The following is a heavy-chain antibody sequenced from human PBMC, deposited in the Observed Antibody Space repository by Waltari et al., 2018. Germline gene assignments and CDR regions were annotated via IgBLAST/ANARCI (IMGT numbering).Heavy chain of an antibody. CDR3: ARDRKYYSSGWSVIFDY. CDR2: IYTSGST. J-gene: IGHJ4*02. D-gene: IGHD6-19*01. Sequence: VQLVESGGGLIQPGGSLRLSCAASGFSACSTYIRWVRTAPGKGLEWVSVIYTSGSTDYADSVKGRFTISRDDSKNTLFLQMNNLRAEDTAVYYCARDRKYYSSGWSVIFDYWGQGTLVTVSS. V-gene: IGHV3-53*01. CDR1: GFSACSTY.